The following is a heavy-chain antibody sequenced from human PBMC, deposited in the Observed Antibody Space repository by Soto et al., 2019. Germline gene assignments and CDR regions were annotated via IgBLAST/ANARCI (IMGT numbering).Heavy chain of an antibody. D-gene: IGHD3-9*01. Sequence: ASVKVSCKASGYTFIGHYMHWVRQAPGQGLGWMGWINPNSGGTNYAQKFQGRVTMTRDTSIRTAYMELSGLRSDDTAVYYRARDSYYDILTGYSRNAFGIWGRGTMVTVSS. CDR2: INPNSGGT. CDR1: GYTFIGHY. J-gene: IGHJ3*02. CDR3: ARDSYYDILTGYSRNAFGI. V-gene: IGHV1-2*02.